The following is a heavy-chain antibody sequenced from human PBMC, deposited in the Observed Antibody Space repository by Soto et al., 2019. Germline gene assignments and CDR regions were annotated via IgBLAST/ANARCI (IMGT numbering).Heavy chain of an antibody. D-gene: IGHD3-22*01. CDR3: ASDGQWLSHYYYGMDV. V-gene: IGHV3-11*01. J-gene: IGHJ6*02. CDR1: GFTFSDYY. CDR2: ISSSGSTI. Sequence: QVQLVESGGGLVKPGGSLRLSCAASGFTFSDYYMSWIRQAPGKGLEWVSYISSSGSTIYYADSVKGRFTISRDNAQNSLYLQMNSLRAEDTAVYYCASDGQWLSHYYYGMDVWGQGTTVTVSS.